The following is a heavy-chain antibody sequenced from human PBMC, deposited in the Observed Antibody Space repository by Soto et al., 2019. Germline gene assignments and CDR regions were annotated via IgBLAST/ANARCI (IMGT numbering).Heavy chain of an antibody. D-gene: IGHD3-10*01. V-gene: IGHV1-46*03. CDR2: INPSGGST. CDR1: GYTFTSYY. CDR3: ARGPGYGSGSYSSGGMDV. J-gene: IGHJ6*02. Sequence: QVQLVQSGAEVKKPGASVKVSCKASGYTFTSYYMHWVRQAPGQGLEWMGIINPSGGSTSYAQKVQGRVTMTRDTSTSTVYMELSSLRSEDTAVYYCARGPGYGSGSYSSGGMDVWGQGTTVTVSS.